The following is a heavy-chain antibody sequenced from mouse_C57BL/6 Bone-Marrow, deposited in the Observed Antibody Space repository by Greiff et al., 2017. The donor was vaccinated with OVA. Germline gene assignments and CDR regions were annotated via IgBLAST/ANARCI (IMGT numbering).Heavy chain of an antibody. CDR3: AIDYYGTYFDD. Sequence: QVQLQQPGAELVKPGASVKVSCKASGYTFTSYWMHWVKQRPGQGLEWIGRLHPSDSDTNYNQKFKGKATLTVDKSSSTAYMQLSSLTSEDSAVYYCAIDYYGTYFDDWGQGTTLTVSS. CDR2: LHPSDSDT. D-gene: IGHD1-1*01. CDR1: GYTFTSYW. V-gene: IGHV1-74*01. J-gene: IGHJ2*01.